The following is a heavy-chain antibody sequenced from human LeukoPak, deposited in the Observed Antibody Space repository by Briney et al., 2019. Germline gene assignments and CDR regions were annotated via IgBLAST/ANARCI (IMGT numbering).Heavy chain of an antibody. V-gene: IGHV3-73*01. CDR3: TRSQEGYQYYYMDV. Sequence: GGSLRLSCAASGFTFSGSAMRWVRQASGKGVEGVGRIRSKAKSYATEYAASVKGSLTIYRDDKKNTAYLQMNSLKTVDTAVYYCTRSQEGYQYYYMDVWGKGTTVTVSS. J-gene: IGHJ6*03. CDR2: IRSKAKSYAT. CDR1: GFTFSGSA. D-gene: IGHD2-2*01.